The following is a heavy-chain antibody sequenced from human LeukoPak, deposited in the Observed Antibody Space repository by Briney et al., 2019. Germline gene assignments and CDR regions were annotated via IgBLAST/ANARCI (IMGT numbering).Heavy chain of an antibody. J-gene: IGHJ4*02. CDR1: GGSISSYY. CDR3: ARVNWVQLWLKGDSRGMNFDY. Sequence: SETLSLTCTVSGGSISSYYWSWLRQPPGKGLEWVGYIYYSGSTNYNTALTSRVTISVDTSKTQFSMKLGSVDAADTAVYYCARVNWVQLWLKGDSRGMNFDYWGQGTLVTVSS. D-gene: IGHD5-18*01. V-gene: IGHV4-59*01. CDR2: IYYSGST.